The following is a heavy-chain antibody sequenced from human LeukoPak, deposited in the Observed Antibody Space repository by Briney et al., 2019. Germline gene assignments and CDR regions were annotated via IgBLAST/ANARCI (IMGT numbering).Heavy chain of an antibody. V-gene: IGHV4-30-4*01. Sequence: SETLSLTCTVSGGSISSGDYYWSWIRQPPGKGLEWIGYIYYSGSTYYNPSLKSRVTISVDTSKNQFSLKLSSVTAADTAVYYCARADYGGTFYWYFDLWGRGTLVTVSS. CDR3: ARADYGGTFYWYFDL. CDR1: GGSISSGDYY. CDR2: IYYSGST. J-gene: IGHJ2*01. D-gene: IGHD4-23*01.